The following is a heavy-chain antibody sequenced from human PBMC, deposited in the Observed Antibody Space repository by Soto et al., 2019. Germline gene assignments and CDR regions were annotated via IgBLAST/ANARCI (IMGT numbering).Heavy chain of an antibody. CDR1: GFTFSSYA. V-gene: IGHV3-23*01. CDR2: ISGSGGST. D-gene: IGHD2-2*01. CDR3: AKRRYCSSTSCYGMDV. J-gene: IGHJ6*02. Sequence: GGSLRLSCAASGFTFSSYAMSWVRQAPGKGLEWVSAISGSGGSTYYADSVKGRFTISRDNSKNTLYLQMNSLRAEDTAVYYCAKRRYCSSTSCYGMDVWGQGTTVTV.